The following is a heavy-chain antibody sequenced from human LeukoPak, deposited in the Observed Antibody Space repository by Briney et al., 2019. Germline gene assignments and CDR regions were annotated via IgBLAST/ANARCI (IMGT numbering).Heavy chain of an antibody. Sequence: GASVKVSCKVSGYTLTELSMHWVRQAPGKGLEWMGGFDPEDGETIYAQKFQGRVTMTEDTSADTAYVELSSLRSEDTAVYYCATVRHYYDSSGYYPFDYWGQGTLVTVSS. CDR2: FDPEDGET. D-gene: IGHD3-22*01. CDR1: GYTLTELS. V-gene: IGHV1-24*01. J-gene: IGHJ4*02. CDR3: ATVRHYYDSSGYYPFDY.